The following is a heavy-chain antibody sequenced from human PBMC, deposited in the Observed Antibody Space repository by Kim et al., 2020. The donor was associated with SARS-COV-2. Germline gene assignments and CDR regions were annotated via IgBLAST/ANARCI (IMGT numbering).Heavy chain of an antibody. V-gene: IGHV3-30*18. J-gene: IGHJ4*02. Sequence: GGSLRLSCAASGFTFNRHGMHWVRQAPGKGLEWVAIISSDGSDQYYVDSVKSRFTLSRDNSKNTLYLQMNSLRAEDTAAYYCAKPLSNMNGSYYIFDYWGQGTLGIVSS. D-gene: IGHD3-22*01. CDR1: GFTFNRHG. CDR2: ISSDGSDQ. CDR3: AKPLSNMNGSYYIFDY.